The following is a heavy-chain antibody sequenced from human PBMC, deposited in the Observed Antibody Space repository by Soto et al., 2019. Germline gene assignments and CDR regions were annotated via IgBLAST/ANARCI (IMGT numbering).Heavy chain of an antibody. CDR2: IIPIFGTA. V-gene: IGHV1-69*06. CDR3: ATPGPPYDSSGYYYYFDY. J-gene: IGHJ4*02. Sequence: ASVKVSCKASGGTFSSYAISWMRQAPGQGLEWMGGIIPIFGTANYAQKFQGRVTITADKSTSTAYMELSSLRSEDTAVYYCATPGPPYDSSGYYYYFDYWGQGTLVTVSS. CDR1: GGTFSSYA. D-gene: IGHD3-22*01.